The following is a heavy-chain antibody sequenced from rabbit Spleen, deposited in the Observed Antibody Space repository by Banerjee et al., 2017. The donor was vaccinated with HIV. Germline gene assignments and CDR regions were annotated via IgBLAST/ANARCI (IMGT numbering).Heavy chain of an antibody. Sequence: QEQLVESGGGLVQPEGSLTLTCKASGFDFSSNAMCWVRQAPGKGPEWIACIHAGSKNNIYYANWAKGRFTIPSDNAQNTVDLQMNSLTAADTATYFCARARDTYDDVGDYARLDLWGPGTLVTVS. J-gene: IGHJ3*01. V-gene: IGHV1S47*01. CDR2: IHAGSKNNI. CDR1: GFDFSSNA. CDR3: ARARDTYDDVGDYARLDL. D-gene: IGHD2-1*01.